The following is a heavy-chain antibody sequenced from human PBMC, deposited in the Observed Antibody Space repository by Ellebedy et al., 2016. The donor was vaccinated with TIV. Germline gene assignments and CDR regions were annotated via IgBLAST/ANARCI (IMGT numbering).Heavy chain of an antibody. J-gene: IGHJ4*02. D-gene: IGHD5-18*01. Sequence: SETLSLTCAVSGGSISSHNWWSWVRPPPGKGLEWIGKIYHSGSTNYNPSLKGRVSISVDTSKNQFSLRLTSITAADTAVYFCAREGRETSMGLDYWGQGTLVTVSS. V-gene: IGHV4-4*02. CDR1: GGSISSHNW. CDR2: IYHSGST. CDR3: AREGRETSMGLDY.